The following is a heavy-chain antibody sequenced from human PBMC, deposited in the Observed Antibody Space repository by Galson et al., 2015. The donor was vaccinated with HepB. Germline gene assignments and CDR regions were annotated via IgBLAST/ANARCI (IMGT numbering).Heavy chain of an antibody. V-gene: IGHV3-53*01. CDR2: IYSGGST. CDR3: ARDSVAGGYYFDY. D-gene: IGHD3-22*01. CDR1: GFTVSSNY. Sequence: SLRLSCAASGFTVSSNYMSWVRQAPGKGLEWVSVIYSGGSTYYAGSVKGRFTISRDNSKNTLYLQMNSPRAEDTAVYYCARDSVAGGYYFDYWGQGTLVTVSS. J-gene: IGHJ4*02.